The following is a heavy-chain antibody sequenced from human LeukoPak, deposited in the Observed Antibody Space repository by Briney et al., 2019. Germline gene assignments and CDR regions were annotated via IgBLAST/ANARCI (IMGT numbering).Heavy chain of an antibody. Sequence: GGSLRLSCAACRFTLRSYSMKWVRQARGGGREWVSSINSDSNSRYYADSVQGRFTISRDNAKNTMYLQMHSLRAEDTAAYYCAVAYYYGSGDAFDIWGQGTKATVSS. D-gene: IGHD3-10*01. CDR1: RFTLRSYS. CDR2: INSDSNSR. CDR3: AVAYYYGSGDAFDI. J-gene: IGHJ3*02. V-gene: IGHV3-21*01.